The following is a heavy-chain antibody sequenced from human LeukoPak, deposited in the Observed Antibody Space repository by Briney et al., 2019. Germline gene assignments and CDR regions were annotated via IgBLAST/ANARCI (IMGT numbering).Heavy chain of an antibody. CDR1: GFTFSSYS. CDR2: ISSSSSTI. V-gene: IGHV3-48*02. J-gene: IGHJ3*02. CDR3: ARDLGYDYVWGSYRYTGGAFDI. D-gene: IGHD3-16*02. Sequence: GGSLRLSCAASGFTFSSYSMNWVRQAPGKGLEWVSYISSSSSTIYYADSVKGRFTISKDNAKNSLYLQMNSLRDEDTAVYYCARDLGYDYVWGSYRYTGGAFDIWGQGTMVTVSS.